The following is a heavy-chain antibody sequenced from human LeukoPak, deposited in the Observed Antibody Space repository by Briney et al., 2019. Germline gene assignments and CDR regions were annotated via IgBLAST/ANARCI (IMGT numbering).Heavy chain of an antibody. V-gene: IGHV4-39*07. CDR2: IYYSGST. J-gene: IGHJ5*02. Sequence: SETLSLTCTVSGGSISGSSYYWGWIRQPPGKGLEWIGSIYYSGSTNYNPSLKSRVTISVDTSKNQFSLKLSSVTAADTAVYYCARYSSRRYGFDPWGQGTLVTVSS. CDR3: ARYSSRRYGFDP. CDR1: GGSISGSSYY. D-gene: IGHD6-13*01.